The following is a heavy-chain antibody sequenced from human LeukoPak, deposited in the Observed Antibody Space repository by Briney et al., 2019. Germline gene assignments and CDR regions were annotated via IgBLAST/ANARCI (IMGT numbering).Heavy chain of an antibody. J-gene: IGHJ6*02. D-gene: IGHD3-10*01. CDR1: GFTFSSRE. V-gene: IGHV3-48*03. CDR3: ASIGSLVYYYYGMDL. CDR2: ISSSGSTI. Sequence: PGGSLRLSCAASGFTFSSREMNCVRQAPGKGLQWVSYISSSGSTIYYADSVKGRFTISRDNAKNSLYLQMNSLRAEDTAVYYCASIGSLVYYYYGMDLWGQGTTVTVSS.